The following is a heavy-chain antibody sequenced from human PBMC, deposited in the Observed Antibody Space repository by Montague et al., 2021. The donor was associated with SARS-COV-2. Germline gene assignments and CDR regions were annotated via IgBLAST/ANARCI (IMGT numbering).Heavy chain of an antibody. V-gene: IGHV4-59*04. J-gene: IGHJ2*01. CDR2: IYYSGTT. D-gene: IGHD2-8*01. CDR3: ARVDAGDWYFDL. Sequence: SETLSLTCTVSGDSISPYYWSWIRQPPGKGPEWIGSIYYSGTTFYNPSLRSRVTMSVDTSKDQFSLRLSSVTAADTAVFYCARVDAGDWYFDLWGRGALVTVSS. CDR1: GDSISPYY.